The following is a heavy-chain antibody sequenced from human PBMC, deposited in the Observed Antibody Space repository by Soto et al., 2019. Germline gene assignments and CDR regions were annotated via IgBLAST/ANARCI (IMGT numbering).Heavy chain of an antibody. V-gene: IGHV2-5*02. D-gene: IGHD2-21*01. CDR2: IYWDDDK. J-gene: IGHJ6*02. CDR1: GFSLTTSGVG. Sequence: ESGPTLVNPTQTLTLTCNFSGFSLTTSGVGVAWIRQPPGKALEWLTLIYWDDDKRYKSSLKSRLTITKDTSKNQVVLTMTNMDPVDTATYYCARDSVALYYYYYGMDVWGQGTTVTVSS. CDR3: ARDSVALYYYYYGMDV.